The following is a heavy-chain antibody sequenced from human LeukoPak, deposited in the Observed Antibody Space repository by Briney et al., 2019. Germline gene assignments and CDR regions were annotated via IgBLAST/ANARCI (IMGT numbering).Heavy chain of an antibody. CDR1: GGSFSGYY. CDR3: ARDRDFDY. Sequence: PSETLSLTCAVYGGSFSGYYWSWIRQPPGKGLEWIGSIYYSGSTYYNPSLKSRVTISLDTSKNQFSLKLSSVTAADTAVYYCARDRDFDYWGQGTLVTVSS. CDR2: IYYSGST. V-gene: IGHV4-34*01. J-gene: IGHJ4*02. D-gene: IGHD2-21*01.